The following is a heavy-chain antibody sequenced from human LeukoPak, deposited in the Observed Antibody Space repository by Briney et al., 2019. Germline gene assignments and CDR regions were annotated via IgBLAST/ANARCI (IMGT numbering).Heavy chain of an antibody. CDR3: ARDRVVVIAYYGMDV. V-gene: IGHV4-61*01. CDR1: GGSVSSGTSY. J-gene: IGHJ6*02. D-gene: IGHD2-21*01. CDR2: VYNSGGT. Sequence: SETLSLTCTVSGGSVSSGTSYWSWVRQPPGTGLEWVGHVYNSGGTNYNPSLKSRVTITIDTSKNQFSLKQTSVTAADTAVYFCARDRVVVIAYYGMDVWGQGTTVTVSS.